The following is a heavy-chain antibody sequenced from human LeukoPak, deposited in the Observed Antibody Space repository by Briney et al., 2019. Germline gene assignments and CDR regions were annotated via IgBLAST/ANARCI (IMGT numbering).Heavy chain of an antibody. CDR2: INHSGST. CDR3: ARFAGELSSIDY. D-gene: IGHD3-16*02. V-gene: IGHV4-34*01. Sequence: SGTLSLTCAVYGGSFSGYYWSWIRQPPGKGLEWIGEINHSGSTNYNPSLKSRVTISVDTSKNQFSLKLSSVTAADTAVYYCARFAGELSSIDYWGQGTLVTVSS. J-gene: IGHJ4*02. CDR1: GGSFSGYY.